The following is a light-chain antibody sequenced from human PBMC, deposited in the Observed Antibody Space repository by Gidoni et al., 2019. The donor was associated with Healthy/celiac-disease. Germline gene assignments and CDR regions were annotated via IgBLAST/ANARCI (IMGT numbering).Light chain of an antibody. CDR3: QQYNSYSGT. V-gene: IGKV1-5*01. J-gene: IGKJ3*01. Sequence: DIQMTPSPSTLSASVGDRVTITCRASQSISSWLAWYQQKPGKAPKLLIYDASSLESGVPSRFSGSGSGTEFTLTISSLQPDDFATYYCQQYNSYSGTFGPGTKVDIK. CDR2: DAS. CDR1: QSISSW.